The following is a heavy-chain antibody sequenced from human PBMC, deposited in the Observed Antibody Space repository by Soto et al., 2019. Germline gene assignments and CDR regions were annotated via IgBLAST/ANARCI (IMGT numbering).Heavy chain of an antibody. J-gene: IGHJ4*02. Sequence: ASVKVSCKASGYIFKAYNIHWVRQAPGQRAQWRGWIYHGNGKTKYSWKFQDRVTISSDTFASTAYMELSSLRSEDTPVYYCATIPRGYCSGGSCYQAANTNFDYWGQGTLVTASS. CDR1: GYIFKAYN. V-gene: IGHV1-3*01. CDR3: ATIPRGYCSGGSCYQAANTNFDY. D-gene: IGHD2-15*01. CDR2: IYHGNGKT.